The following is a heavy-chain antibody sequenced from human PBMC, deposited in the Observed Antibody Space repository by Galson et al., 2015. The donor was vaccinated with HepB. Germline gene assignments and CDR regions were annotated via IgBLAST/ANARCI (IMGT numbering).Heavy chain of an antibody. V-gene: IGHV7-4-1*02. J-gene: IGHJ5*02. Sequence: SVKVSCKASGYTFTSYAMNWVRQAPGQGLEWMGWINTNTGNPTYAQGFTGRFVFSLDTSVSTAYLQISSLKAEDTAVYYCARDVQPTYYYGSGSYSNQRELDPWGQGTLVTVSS. CDR1: GYTFTSYA. CDR3: ARDVQPTYYYGSGSYSNQRELDP. CDR2: INTNTGNP. D-gene: IGHD3-10*01.